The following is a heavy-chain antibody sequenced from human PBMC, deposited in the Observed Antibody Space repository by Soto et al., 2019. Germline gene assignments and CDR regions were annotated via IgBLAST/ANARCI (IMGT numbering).Heavy chain of an antibody. Sequence: ASVKVSCNASGYTFTSYYMHLVRQAPGQGLEWMGIINPSGGSTSYAQKFQGRVTITADESTSTAYMELSSLRSEDTAVYYCARDQDVSNYHGMDVWGQGTTVTVSS. J-gene: IGHJ6*02. V-gene: IGHV1-46*01. CDR1: GYTFTSYY. CDR3: ARDQDVSNYHGMDV. D-gene: IGHD3-22*01. CDR2: INPSGGST.